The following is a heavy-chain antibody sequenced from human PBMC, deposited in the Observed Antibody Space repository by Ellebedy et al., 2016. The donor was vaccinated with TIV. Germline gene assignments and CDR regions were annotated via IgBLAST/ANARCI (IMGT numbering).Heavy chain of an antibody. Sequence: SETLSLTCTVSGGSISSYYWSWIRQPPGKGLEWIGYIYYSGSTNYNPSLKSRVTISVDTSKNQFSLKLSSGTAADTAVYYCARHSHDCTNGVCYLNWFDPWGQGTLVTVSS. J-gene: IGHJ5*02. CDR1: GGSISSYY. CDR2: IYYSGST. V-gene: IGHV4-59*08. D-gene: IGHD2-8*01. CDR3: ARHSHDCTNGVCYLNWFDP.